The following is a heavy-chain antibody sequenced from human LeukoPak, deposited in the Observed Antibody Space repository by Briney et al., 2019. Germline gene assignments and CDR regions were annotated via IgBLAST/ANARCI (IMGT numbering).Heavy chain of an antibody. D-gene: IGHD6-25*01. V-gene: IGHV3-23*01. CDR3: AKNQGYSSVFGEDY. CDR1: GFTFSSYA. CDR2: ISGSGGTT. Sequence: PGGSLRLSCAAPGFTFSSYAMTWVRQAPGKGLEWVSAISGSGGTTYYADSLKGRFTISRDNSKDTLYLQMNSLRGEDTALYYCAKNQGYSSVFGEDYWGQGTLVTVSS. J-gene: IGHJ4*02.